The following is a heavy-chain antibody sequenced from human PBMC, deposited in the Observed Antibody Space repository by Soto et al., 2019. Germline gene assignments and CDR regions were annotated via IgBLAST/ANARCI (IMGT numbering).Heavy chain of an antibody. V-gene: IGHV3-30*18. J-gene: IGHJ6*02. CDR1: GFTFSSYG. Sequence: QVQLVESGGGVVQPGRSLRLSCAASGFTFSSYGMHWVRQAPGKGLEWVAVISYDGSNKYYADSVKGRFTISRDNSKNTLYLQMNSLRAEDTAVYCCAKALSYYGMDVWGQGTTVTVSS. CDR3: AKALSYYGMDV. CDR2: ISYDGSNK.